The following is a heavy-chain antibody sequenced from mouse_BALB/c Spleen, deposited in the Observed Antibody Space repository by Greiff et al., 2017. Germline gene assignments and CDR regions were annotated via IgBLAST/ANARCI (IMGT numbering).Heavy chain of an antibody. J-gene: IGHJ4*01. CDR2: IRSKSNNYAT. D-gene: IGHD2-1*01. V-gene: IGHV10-1*02. CDR1: GFTFNTYA. CDR3: VRQLLWSYAMDY. Sequence: EVQLQESGGGLVQPKGSLKLSCAASGFTFNTYAMNWVRQAPGKGLEWVARIRSKSNNYATYYADSVKDRFTISRDDSQSMLYLQMNNLKTEDTAMYYCVRQLLWSYAMDYWGQGTSVTVSS.